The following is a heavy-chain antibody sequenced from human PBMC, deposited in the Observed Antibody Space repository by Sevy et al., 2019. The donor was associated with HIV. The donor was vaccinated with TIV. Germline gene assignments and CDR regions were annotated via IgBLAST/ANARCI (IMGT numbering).Heavy chain of an antibody. CDR2: INPNSGGT. CDR3: AREVQYGSGRHDAFDI. J-gene: IGHJ3*02. D-gene: IGHD3-10*01. CDR1: GYTFTGYY. Sequence: ASVKVSCKASGYTFTGYYMHWVRQAPGQGLEWMGRINPNSGGTNYAQKFQGRVTMTRDTSISTAYMELSRLRSDDTAVYYCAREVQYGSGRHDAFDIWGQGTMVTVSS. V-gene: IGHV1-2*06.